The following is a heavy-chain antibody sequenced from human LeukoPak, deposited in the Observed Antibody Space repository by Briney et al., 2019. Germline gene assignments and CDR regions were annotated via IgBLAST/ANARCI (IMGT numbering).Heavy chain of an antibody. D-gene: IGHD3-22*01. J-gene: IGHJ4*02. CDR3: ARGSTLPDSSGYYYPDPPLYYFDY. V-gene: IGHV4-34*01. Sequence: SETLSLTCAVYGGSFSGYYWSWIRQPPGKGLEWIGEINHSGSTNYNPSLKSRVTISVDTSKNQFSLKLSSVTAADTAVYYCARGSTLPDSSGYYYPDPPLYYFDYWGQGTLVTVSS. CDR1: GGSFSGYY. CDR2: INHSGST.